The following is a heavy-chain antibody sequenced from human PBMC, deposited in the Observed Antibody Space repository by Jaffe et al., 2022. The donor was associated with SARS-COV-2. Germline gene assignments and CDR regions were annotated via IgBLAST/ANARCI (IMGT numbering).Heavy chain of an antibody. V-gene: IGHV2-5*02. CDR3: AHWGYGDYRIDAFDI. Sequence: QITLKESGPTLVKPTQTLTLTCTFSGFSLSTSGVGVGWIRQPPGKALEWLALIYWDDDKRYSPSLKSRLTITKDTSKNQVVLTMTNMDPVDTATYYCAHWGYGDYRIDAFDIWGQGTMVTVSS. D-gene: IGHD4-17*01. J-gene: IGHJ3*02. CDR1: GFSLSTSGVG. CDR2: IYWDDDK.